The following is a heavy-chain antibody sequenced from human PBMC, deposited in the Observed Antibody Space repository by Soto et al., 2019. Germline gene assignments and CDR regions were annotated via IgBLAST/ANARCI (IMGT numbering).Heavy chain of an antibody. J-gene: IGHJ3*02. CDR2: IYHSGST. CDR3: ARDPRNYDSSGYYYGARDAFDI. CDR1: GGSISSSNW. D-gene: IGHD3-22*01. Sequence: PSETLSLTCAVSGGSISSSNWWSWVRQPPGKGLEWIGEIYHSGSTNYNPSLKSRVTISVDKSKNQFSLKLSSVTAADTAVYYCARDPRNYDSSGYYYGARDAFDIWGQGTMVTV. V-gene: IGHV4-4*02.